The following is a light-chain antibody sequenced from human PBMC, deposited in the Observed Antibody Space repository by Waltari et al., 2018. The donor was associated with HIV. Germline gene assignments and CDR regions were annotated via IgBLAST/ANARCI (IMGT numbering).Light chain of an antibody. CDR3: SSYTSSSTLVV. V-gene: IGLV2-14*03. J-gene: IGLJ2*01. Sequence: QSAMTQPASVSGSPGQSITISCTGTSSDVGGFHYVYWYQHHPGKAPKLMIYDVTSRPSGVSNRFSGSKSGNTASLTISGLQAEDEADYYCSSYTSSSTLVVFGGGTNLTVL. CDR2: DVT. CDR1: SSDVGGFHY.